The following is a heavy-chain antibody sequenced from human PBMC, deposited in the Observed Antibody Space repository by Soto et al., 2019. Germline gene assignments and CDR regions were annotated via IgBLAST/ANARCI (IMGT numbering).Heavy chain of an antibody. CDR2: LLRSATTT. D-gene: IGHD2-21*01. J-gene: IGHJ4*02. CDR1: GSSVANYA. Sequence: GGSLTLSCAASGSSVANYAMTWARQAPGKGLESVSSLLRSATTTYYAAYVKCPFTISSDISASSLYPQKDSLRAEDTVGYYCAKNTVSGVGIWLLDSWGQGPVVTASS. V-gene: IGHV3-23*01. CDR3: AKNTVSGVGIWLLDS.